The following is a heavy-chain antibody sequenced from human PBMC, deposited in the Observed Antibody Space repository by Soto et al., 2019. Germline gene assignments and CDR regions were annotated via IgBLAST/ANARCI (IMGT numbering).Heavy chain of an antibody. J-gene: IGHJ4*02. Sequence: QVQLVQSGAEVKRPGASVKVSCKASGYTFTNYAMHWVRQAPGQRLEWMGWIYAGDGNTKYSQKFQDRVTITRNTSATTAYMGLSSLTYEDTAMYYCARLGYWGQGTLVTVSS. V-gene: IGHV1-3*01. CDR3: ARLGY. CDR1: GYTFTNYA. CDR2: IYAGDGNT.